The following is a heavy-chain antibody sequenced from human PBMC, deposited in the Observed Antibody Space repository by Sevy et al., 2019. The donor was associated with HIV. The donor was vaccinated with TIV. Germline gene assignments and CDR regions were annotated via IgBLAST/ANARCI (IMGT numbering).Heavy chain of an antibody. D-gene: IGHD3-9*01. Sequence: SETLSLTCTVSGGSISSYYWSWIRQPPGKGLEWIGYIYYSGSTNYNPSLKSRDTISVDTSKNQFSLKLSSVTAADTAVYYCARGASYYDTNWFDPWGQGTLVTVSS. CDR2: IYYSGST. V-gene: IGHV4-59*01. CDR1: GGSISSYY. J-gene: IGHJ5*02. CDR3: ARGASYYDTNWFDP.